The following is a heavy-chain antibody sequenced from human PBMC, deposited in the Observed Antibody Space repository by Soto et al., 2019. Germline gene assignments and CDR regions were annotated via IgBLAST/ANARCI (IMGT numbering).Heavy chain of an antibody. J-gene: IGHJ4*02. D-gene: IGHD1-1*01. CDR2: IFSNDEK. CDR3: AAGTRVRYFGHX. Sequence: SGPTLGDPTETLTLTCTVSGFSLSNARMGVSWIRQPPGKALEWLAHIFSNDEKSYSTSLKRRLNISKDTSKSQVVLTMTNMEPVDTATYYCAAGTRVRYFGHXWGQVTLFTVSX. CDR1: GFSLSNARMG. V-gene: IGHV2-26*01.